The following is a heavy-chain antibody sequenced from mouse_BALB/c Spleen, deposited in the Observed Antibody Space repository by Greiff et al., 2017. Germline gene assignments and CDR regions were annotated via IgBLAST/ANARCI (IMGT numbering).Heavy chain of an antibody. CDR3: AREDGYYFDY. CDR1: GFTFSSFG. V-gene: IGHV5-17*02. CDR2: ISSGSSTI. J-gene: IGHJ2*01. Sequence: VESGGGLVQPGGSRKLSCAASGFTFSSFGMHWVRQAPEKGLEWVAYISSGSSTIYYADTVKGRFTISRDNPKNTLFLQMTSLRSEDTAMYYCAREDGYYFDYWGQGTTLTVSS. D-gene: IGHD2-3*01.